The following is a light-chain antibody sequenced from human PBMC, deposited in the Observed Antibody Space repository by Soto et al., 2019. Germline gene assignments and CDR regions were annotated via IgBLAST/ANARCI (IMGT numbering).Light chain of an antibody. Sequence: EIFLTQSPGTLSLSPGEEATLSCRASQSVDSNYLAWYQQKPRQTTRLIIYGASGRADGIPHRFSGSGFGADFTLTIRKVEPEDFSVYYCQQYETPRSVTFGQGTRLEIK. J-gene: IGKJ5*01. CDR2: GAS. V-gene: IGKV3-20*01. CDR3: QQYETPRSVT. CDR1: QSVDSNY.